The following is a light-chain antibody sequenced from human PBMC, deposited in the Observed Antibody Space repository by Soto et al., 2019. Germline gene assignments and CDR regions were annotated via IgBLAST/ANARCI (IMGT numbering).Light chain of an antibody. CDR3: QQYGSSLYT. Sequence: EIVLTQSPGTLSLSPGERATLSCSASQSVSNNYLAWYQQKPGQAPRLLIYGVSSRATGIPDRFSGSGSGTDFTLTISRLEPEDFAVYYCQQYGSSLYTFGQGTKLEIK. J-gene: IGKJ2*01. V-gene: IGKV3-20*01. CDR2: GVS. CDR1: QSVSNNY.